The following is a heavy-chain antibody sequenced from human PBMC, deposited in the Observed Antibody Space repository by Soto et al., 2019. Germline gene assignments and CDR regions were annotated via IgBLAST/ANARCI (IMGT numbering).Heavy chain of an antibody. CDR1: GFTFSSYA. Sequence: EVQLLESGGGLAQPGGSLRLSCAASGFTFSSYAMSWVRQGPGKGLEWVSAISGSGASTFYTDSVKGQFTVSRDNSKNTLYLQMNSLRAEDTAVYYCAKATILFLDTYGMDVWGQGTTVAVSS. V-gene: IGHV3-23*01. CDR2: ISGSGAST. D-gene: IGHD3-3*01. J-gene: IGHJ6*02. CDR3: AKATILFLDTYGMDV.